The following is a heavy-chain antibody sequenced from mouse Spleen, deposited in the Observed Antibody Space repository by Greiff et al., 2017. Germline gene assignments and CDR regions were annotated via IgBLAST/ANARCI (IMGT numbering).Heavy chain of an antibody. CDR1: GFSLTSYG. Sequence: VHLVESGPGLVQPSQSLSITCTVSGFSLTSYGVHWVRQSPGKGLEWLGVIWRGGSTDYNAAFMSRLSITKDNSKSQVFFKMNSLQADDTAIYYCAKHYYGQYYFDYWGQGTTLTVSS. D-gene: IGHD1-2*01. CDR3: AKHYYGQYYFDY. CDR2: IWRGGST. J-gene: IGHJ2*01. V-gene: IGHV2-5*01.